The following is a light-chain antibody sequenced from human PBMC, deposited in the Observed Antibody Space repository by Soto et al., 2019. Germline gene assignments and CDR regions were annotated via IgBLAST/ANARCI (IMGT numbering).Light chain of an antibody. CDR1: QSVPRSY. CDR3: QQYGSSIT. J-gene: IGKJ5*01. CDR2: GTS. V-gene: IGKV3-20*01. Sequence: EIVLTQSPGTLSLSPGERATLSCRASQSVPRSYSAWYQHKPGQAPRLLIYGTSSRATGIPDRFSGSGSGTDFTLTISRLEPEDFAVFYCQQYGSSITFGQGTRLEIK.